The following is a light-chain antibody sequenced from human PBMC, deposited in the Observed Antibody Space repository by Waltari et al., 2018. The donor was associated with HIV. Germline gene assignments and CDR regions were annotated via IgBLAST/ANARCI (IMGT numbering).Light chain of an antibody. J-gene: IGLJ2*01. CDR2: GDT. CDR3: AVWADTLKSL. V-gene: IGLV1-44*01. Sequence: QSMLAQPPSVSGTPGQRVILSCSGGSSNIGTNIVNWYQQFPGTAPHQVISGDTQRPSGDPDRFSGSKSGTSASLAISGVHSEDAADYSRAVWADTLKSLFGGGTKLTV. CDR1: SSNIGTNI.